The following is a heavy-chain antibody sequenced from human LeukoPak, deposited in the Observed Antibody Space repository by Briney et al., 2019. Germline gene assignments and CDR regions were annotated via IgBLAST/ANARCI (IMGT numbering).Heavy chain of an antibody. CDR3: ARGDEGELADDF. CDR2: IKPNGGDT. V-gene: IGHV1-2*02. J-gene: IGHJ4*02. Sequence: ASVKVSCTASGYSFSGYCINSVRQAPGQGLEWMGWIKPNGGDTNYPQKFRARITMTRDTSISTVYMELKSLTSDDTAVYYCARGDEGELADDFWGQGTLVTVSS. D-gene: IGHD1-26*01. CDR1: GYSFSGYC.